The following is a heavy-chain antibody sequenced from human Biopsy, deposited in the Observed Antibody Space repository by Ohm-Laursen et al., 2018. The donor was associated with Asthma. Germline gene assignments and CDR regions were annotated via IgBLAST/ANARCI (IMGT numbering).Heavy chain of an antibody. CDR2: HDHEEGGT. J-gene: IGHJ4*02. D-gene: IGHD4-17*01. CDR3: ASDFPKDYVRYNFQF. Sequence: ASVKVSCKISGYSLADLSMHWVRQAPGQGLEWMGGHDHEEGGTVNAWRFQGRVTMTEDTSTDTAHMELSSLSSDDTAVYYCASDFPKDYVRYNFQFWGQGTLVTVSS. V-gene: IGHV1-24*01. CDR1: GYSLADLS.